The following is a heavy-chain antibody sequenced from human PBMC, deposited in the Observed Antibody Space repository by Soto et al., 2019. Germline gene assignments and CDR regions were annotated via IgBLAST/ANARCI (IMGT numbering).Heavy chain of an antibody. CDR3: ARGGWLQPKFDY. D-gene: IGHD5-12*01. CDR1: GFTFSTYS. CDR2: ISSSSTYI. V-gene: IGHV3-21*01. Sequence: GESLKISCAASGFTFSTYSMNWVRQAPGKGLEWVSCISSSSTYIYYADSLKGRFTISRDNAKNSLYLQMNSLRAEDTAVYYCARGGWLQPKFDYWGQGTLVTVSS. J-gene: IGHJ4*02.